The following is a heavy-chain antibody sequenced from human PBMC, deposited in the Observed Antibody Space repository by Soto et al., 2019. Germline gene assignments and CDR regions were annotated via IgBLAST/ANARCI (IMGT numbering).Heavy chain of an antibody. D-gene: IGHD3-16*02. J-gene: IGHJ4*02. CDR3: ARDDSGYPSYFHY. CDR2: ISSGGSTI. V-gene: IGHV3-48*03. CDR1: GFTFSSYE. Sequence: HPGGSLRLSCAASGFTFSSYEMNWVRQAPGKGLEWVSYISSGGSTIYYADSVRGRFTISRDNAKNSLYLQMNSLRAEDTAVYYCARDDSGYPSYFHYWGQGTLVTVS.